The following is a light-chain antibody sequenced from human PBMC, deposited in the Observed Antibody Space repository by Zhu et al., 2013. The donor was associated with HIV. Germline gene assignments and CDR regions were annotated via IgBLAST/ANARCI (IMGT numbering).Light chain of an antibody. CDR1: QSVSSTF. CDR3: QQYGNSPPYS. V-gene: IGKV3-20*01. Sequence: DIVLTQSPGTLSLSPGERATLSCRASQSVSSTFLAWYQQKPGQAPRLLIYAASSRATGIPDRFSGSGSGTDFTLTISRLEPEDFAVYYCQQYGNSPPYSFGPGDRSWRIK. J-gene: IGKJ2*03. CDR2: AAS.